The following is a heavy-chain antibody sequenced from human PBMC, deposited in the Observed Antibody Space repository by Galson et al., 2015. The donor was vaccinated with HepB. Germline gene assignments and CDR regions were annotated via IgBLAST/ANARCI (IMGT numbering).Heavy chain of an antibody. V-gene: IGHV3-30*18. J-gene: IGHJ4*02. CDR2: ISYDGSNK. CDR3: AKVHKSRYAVTTLFYFDY. Sequence: SLRLSCAASGFTFSSYGMHWVRQAPGKGLEWVAVISYDGSNKYYADSVKGRFTISRDNSKNTLYLQMNSLRAEDTAVYYCAKVHKSRYAVTTLFYFDYWGQGTLVTVSS. D-gene: IGHD4-17*01. CDR1: GFTFSSYG.